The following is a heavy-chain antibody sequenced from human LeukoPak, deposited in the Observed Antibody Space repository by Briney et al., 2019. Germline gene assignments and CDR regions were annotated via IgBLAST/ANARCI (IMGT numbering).Heavy chain of an antibody. CDR2: ITWNGGII. D-gene: IGHD3-22*01. V-gene: IGHV3-9*01. CDR1: GFTFDVLG. CDR3: AKADLPTMIVVHRYWYCDL. Sequence: PGGSLRLSCAPSGFTFDVLGVHWVRPLPEKGLEWVSGITWNGGIIAYVESVERRFTISSDNDKNHLFLQMESLRADHTAFYYCAKADLPTMIVVHRYWYCDLWGRGTVVSVFS. J-gene: IGHJ2*01.